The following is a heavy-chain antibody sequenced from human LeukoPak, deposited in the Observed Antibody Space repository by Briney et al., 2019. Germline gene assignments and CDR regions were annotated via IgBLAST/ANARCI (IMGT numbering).Heavy chain of an antibody. Sequence: EGSLRLSCAASGFTFSSYAMHWVRQAPGKGLEYVSAISSNGGSTYYANSVKGRFTISRDNSKNTLYLQMGSLRAGDMAVYYCARGPDYWGQGTLVTVSS. J-gene: IGHJ4*02. CDR1: GFTFSSYA. CDR2: ISSNGGST. V-gene: IGHV3-64*01. CDR3: ARGPDY.